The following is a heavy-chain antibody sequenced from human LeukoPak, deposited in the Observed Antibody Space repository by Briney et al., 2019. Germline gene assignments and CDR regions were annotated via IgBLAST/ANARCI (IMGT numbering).Heavy chain of an antibody. Sequence: SGGSLRLSCAASGFTFSSYAMSWVRQAPGKGLEGVAVISYDGSNKYYADSVKGRFTISRDNSKNTLYLQMNSLRAEDTAVYYCAKDRGGPEGVGMDVWGQGTTVTVSS. J-gene: IGHJ6*02. V-gene: IGHV3-30*18. CDR1: GFTFSSYA. CDR3: AKDRGGPEGVGMDV. CDR2: ISYDGSNK. D-gene: IGHD3-10*01.